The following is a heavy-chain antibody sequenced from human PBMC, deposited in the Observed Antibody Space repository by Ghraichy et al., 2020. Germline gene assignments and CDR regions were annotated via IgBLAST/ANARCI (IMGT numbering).Heavy chain of an antibody. V-gene: IGHV3-30*02. D-gene: IGHD2-21*01. CDR3: ANFVGSDPHCRFDN. CDR2: IAFDGSNK. J-gene: IGHJ4*02. Sequence: GESLNISCEGSGLTFSCCGMHWVRQAPGKGLEWVSLIAFDGSNKFYIDSVKGRFSISRDNSKNTLYLQMNSLRVEDTAIYYCANFVGSDPHCRFDNWGQGTRVTVSS. CDR1: GLTFSCCG.